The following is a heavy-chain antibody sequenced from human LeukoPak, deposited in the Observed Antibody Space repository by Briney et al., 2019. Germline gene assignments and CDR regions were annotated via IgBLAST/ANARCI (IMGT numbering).Heavy chain of an antibody. CDR1: GFTFSDHA. V-gene: IGHV3-13*01. J-gene: IGHJ4*02. Sequence: PGGSLRLSCAASGFTFSDHAMHWVRQAPGKGLEWVSAVGIAADTFYPGSVKGRFTISRDNSKNTLYLQMNSLRAEDTAVYYCASAILVHFDYWGQGTLVTVSS. D-gene: IGHD2-2*02. CDR2: VGIAADT. CDR3: ASAILVHFDY.